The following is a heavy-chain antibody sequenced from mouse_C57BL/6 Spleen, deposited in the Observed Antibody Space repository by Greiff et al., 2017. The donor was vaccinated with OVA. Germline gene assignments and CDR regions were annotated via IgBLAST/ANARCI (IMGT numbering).Heavy chain of an antibody. CDR3: ARGGITTVVDYWYFDV. J-gene: IGHJ1*03. V-gene: IGHV1-50*01. D-gene: IGHD1-1*01. CDR1: GYTFTSYW. Sequence: VQLQQPGAELVKPGASVKLSCKASGYTFTSYWMQWVKQRPGQGLEWIGEIDPSDSYTNYNQKFKGKATLTVDTSSSTAYMQLSSLTSEDSAVYYCARGGITTVVDYWYFDVWGTGTTVTVSS. CDR2: IDPSDSYT.